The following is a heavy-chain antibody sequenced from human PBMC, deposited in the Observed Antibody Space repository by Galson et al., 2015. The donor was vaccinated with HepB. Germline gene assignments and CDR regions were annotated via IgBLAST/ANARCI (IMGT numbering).Heavy chain of an antibody. D-gene: IGHD3-22*01. Sequence: SLRLSCAASGFTFSSYAMSWVRQAPGKGLEWVSAISGSGGSTYYADSVKGRFTISRDNSKNTLYLQMNSLRAEDTAVYYCAKDRDSSGYGEEYYFDYWGQGTLVTVSS. V-gene: IGHV3-23*01. CDR3: AKDRDSSGYGEEYYFDY. J-gene: IGHJ4*02. CDR1: GFTFSSYA. CDR2: ISGSGGST.